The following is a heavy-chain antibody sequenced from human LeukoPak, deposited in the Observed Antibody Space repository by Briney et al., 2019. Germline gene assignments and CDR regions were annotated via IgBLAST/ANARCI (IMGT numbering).Heavy chain of an antibody. Sequence: GGSLRLSCAASGFSKYIMTWVRQAPGKGLEWVSSLTASGANTYYADSVKGRFTISRDNAKNSLYLQMNSLRAEDTAVYYCARASDYYDSSPRDYYYGMDVWGQGTTVTVSS. J-gene: IGHJ6*02. CDR2: LTASGANT. D-gene: IGHD3-22*01. CDR3: ARASDYYDSSPRDYYYGMDV. CDR1: GFSKYI. V-gene: IGHV3-21*04.